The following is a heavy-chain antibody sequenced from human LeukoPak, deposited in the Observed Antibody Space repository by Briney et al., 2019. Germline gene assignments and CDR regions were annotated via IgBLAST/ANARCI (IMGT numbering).Heavy chain of an antibody. CDR2: IQTSGST. V-gene: IGHV4-4*07. J-gene: IGHJ4*02. CDR3: ARGHSGSYYGY. D-gene: IGHD1-26*01. CDR1: GGSISSYY. Sequence: SETLSLTCTFSGGSISSYYWTWIRQPAGKGLEWIGRIQTSGSTNYNPSLKSRVTMSLDTSKNQFSLSLSSVTAADTAVYYRARGHSGSYYGYWGQGTLVTVSS.